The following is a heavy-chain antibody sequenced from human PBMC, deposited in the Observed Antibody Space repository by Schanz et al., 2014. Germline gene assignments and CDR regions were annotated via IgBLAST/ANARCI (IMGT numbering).Heavy chain of an antibody. CDR1: GFTFNSYA. V-gene: IGHV3-23*01. J-gene: IGHJ4*02. CDR3: AKGMGYCSGGSCLTFDY. D-gene: IGHD2-15*01. Sequence: DVQLLESGGGLVQPGGPLRLSCAASGFTFNSYAMTWVRQAPGKGLEWVSSISHSGGSKYYADSVKGRFTISRDNSENTLYLQMNSLSADDTAVFYCAKGMGYCSGGSCLTFDYWGQGTLVTVSS. CDR2: ISHSGGSK.